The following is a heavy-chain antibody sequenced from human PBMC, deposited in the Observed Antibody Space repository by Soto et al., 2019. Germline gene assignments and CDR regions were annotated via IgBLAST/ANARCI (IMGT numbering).Heavy chain of an antibody. J-gene: IGHJ6*02. CDR1: GFTFSSYG. CDR2: ISYDGSNK. CDR3: AKDRDSNGMDV. V-gene: IGHV3-30*18. Sequence: PGGSLRLSCAASGFTFSSYGMHWVRQAPGKGLEWVAVISYDGSNKYYADSVKGRFTTSRDNSKNTLYLQMNSLRAEDTAVYYCAKDRDSNGMDVWGQGTTVTVSS. D-gene: IGHD3-22*01.